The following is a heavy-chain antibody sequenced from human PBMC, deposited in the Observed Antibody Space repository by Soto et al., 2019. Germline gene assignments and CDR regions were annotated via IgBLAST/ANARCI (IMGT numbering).Heavy chain of an antibody. CDR1: GGTFSSYA. CDR2: IIPIFGTA. V-gene: IGHV1-69*13. J-gene: IGHJ6*02. Sequence: SVKVSCKASGGTFSSYAISWVRQAPGQGLEWMGGIIPIFGTANYAQKFQGRVTITADESTSTAYMELSSLRSEDTAVYYCARATDAALNYYYGMDVWGQGTTVTVSS. CDR3: ARATDAALNYYYGMDV. D-gene: IGHD2-15*01.